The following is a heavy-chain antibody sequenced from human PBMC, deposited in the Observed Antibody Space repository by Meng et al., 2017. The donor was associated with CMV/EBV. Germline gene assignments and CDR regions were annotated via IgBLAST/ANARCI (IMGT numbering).Heavy chain of an antibody. V-gene: IGHV4-4*07. CDR2: IYTSGST. J-gene: IGHJ5*02. CDR3: AREIVVVPAAIDNWFDP. CDR1: GGSISSYY. Sequence: DAGHGRGKPSKTLSPTCTCSGGSISSYYWSWIRKPAGKGLEWIGRIYTSGSTNYNPSLKSRVTMSVDTSKNQFSLKLSSVTAADTAVYYCAREIVVVPAAIDNWFDPWGQGTLVTVSS. D-gene: IGHD2-2*02.